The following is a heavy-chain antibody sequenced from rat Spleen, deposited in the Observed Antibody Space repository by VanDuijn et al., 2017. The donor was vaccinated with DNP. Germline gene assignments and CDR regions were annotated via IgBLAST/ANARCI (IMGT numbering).Heavy chain of an antibody. CDR3: TTDFERGY. J-gene: IGHJ2*01. CDR1: GFTFSDYA. Sequence: EVQLVESGGGSVQPGRSPKISCEASGFTFSDYAMAWVRQAPKKGLEWVATINSDGGRTYYRDSVRGRFTISRDNAKSTLYLQVDSLRSDDTATYYCTTDFERGYWGQGVMVTVSS. CDR2: INSDGGRT. V-gene: IGHV5-17*01. D-gene: IGHD1-11*01.